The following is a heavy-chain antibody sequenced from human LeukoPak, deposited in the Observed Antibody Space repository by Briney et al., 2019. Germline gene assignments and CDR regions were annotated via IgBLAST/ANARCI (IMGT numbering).Heavy chain of an antibody. V-gene: IGHV1-24*01. Sequence: GASVTVSCKVSGYTLTELSMHWVRQAPGKGLEWMGGFDPEDGETIYAQKFQGRVTMTEDTSTDTAYMELSSLRSEDTAVYYCATVSGIAVPWGEVYYYYMVVWGKGTTVTVSS. CDR2: FDPEDGET. J-gene: IGHJ6*03. D-gene: IGHD6-19*01. CDR1: GYTLTELS. CDR3: ATVSGIAVPWGEVYYYYMVV.